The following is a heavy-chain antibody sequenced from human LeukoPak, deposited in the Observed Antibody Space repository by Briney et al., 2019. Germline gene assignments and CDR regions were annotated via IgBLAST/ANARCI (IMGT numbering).Heavy chain of an antibody. Sequence: GGSLRLSCVASGFTFRTTWMHWVHQAPGKGLVWVSRMNSDGADTTYADSVKGRFTMSRDNAENTLYLEMDSLRAEDTAVYYCAKGIEGATDYWGQGTLVTVSS. J-gene: IGHJ4*02. D-gene: IGHD1-26*01. CDR2: MNSDGADT. CDR1: GFTFRTTW. CDR3: AKGIEGATDY. V-gene: IGHV3-74*01.